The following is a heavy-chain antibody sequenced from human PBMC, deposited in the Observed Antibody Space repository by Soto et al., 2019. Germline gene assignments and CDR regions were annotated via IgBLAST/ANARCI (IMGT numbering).Heavy chain of an antibody. V-gene: IGHV1-69*13. CDR2: IIPIFGTA. Sequence: GASVKVSCKASGGTFSSYAISWVRQAPGQGLEWMGGIIPIFGTANYAQKFQGRVTITADESTSTAYMELSSLRSEDTAVYYCARAVVVAANGYSYGYPLSFDYWGQGTLVTVSS. D-gene: IGHD5-18*01. CDR3: ARAVVVAANGYSYGYPLSFDY. J-gene: IGHJ4*02. CDR1: GGTFSSYA.